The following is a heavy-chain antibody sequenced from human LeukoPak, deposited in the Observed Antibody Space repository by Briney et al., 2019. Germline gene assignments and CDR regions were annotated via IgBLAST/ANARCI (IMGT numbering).Heavy chain of an antibody. CDR1: GGSISSGGYS. CDR3: AREPMYYYDSSGSNPPGGY. V-gene: IGHV4-31*03. D-gene: IGHD3-22*01. Sequence: PSETLSLTCTVSGGSISSGGYSWSWIRQHPGKGLEWIGYIYYSGSTYYNPSLKSRVTISVDTSKNQFSLKLSSVTAADTAVYYCAREPMYYYDSSGSNPPGGYWGQGTLVTVSS. J-gene: IGHJ4*02. CDR2: IYYSGST.